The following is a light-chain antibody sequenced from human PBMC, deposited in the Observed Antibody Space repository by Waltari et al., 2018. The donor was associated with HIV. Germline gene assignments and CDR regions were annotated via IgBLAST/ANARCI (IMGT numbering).Light chain of an antibody. V-gene: IGKV3-15*01. CDR3: QQYNNFPLT. Sequence: EIVMTQFPATLSVSPGERVTLSCRASQRISSNLVWYQQKPGQAPRPLIYRASSRATGIPARFSGSGSGTEFTLTISSLQSEDFALYYCQQYNNFPLTFGGGTKVEIK. J-gene: IGKJ4*01. CDR2: RAS. CDR1: QRISSN.